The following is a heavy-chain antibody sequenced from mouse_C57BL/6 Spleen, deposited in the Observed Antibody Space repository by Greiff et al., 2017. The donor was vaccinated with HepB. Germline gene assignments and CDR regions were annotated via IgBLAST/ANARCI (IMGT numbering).Heavy chain of an antibody. J-gene: IGHJ4*01. V-gene: IGHV2-9-1*01. CDR3: ASYSNYPYYAMDY. CDR1: GFSLTSYA. CDR2: IWTGGGT. D-gene: IGHD2-5*01. Sequence: VKLMESGPGLVAPSQSLSITCTVSGFSLTSYAISWVRQPPGKGLEWLGVIWTGGGTNYNSALKSRLSISKDNSKSQVFLKMNSLQTDDTARYYCASYSNYPYYAMDYWGQGTSVTVSS.